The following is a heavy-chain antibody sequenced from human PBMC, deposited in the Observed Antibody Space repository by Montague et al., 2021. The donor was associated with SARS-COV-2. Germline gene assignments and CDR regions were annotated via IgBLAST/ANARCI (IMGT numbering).Heavy chain of an antibody. J-gene: IGHJ6*02. V-gene: IGHV4-59*01. Sequence: SETLSLTCTVSGGSISNYYWSWIRQPPGRGLEWIGYTYYSGSTDYSPSLKSRVTIPLDTSKNQFSLKVTSVTAADTAVYYCARGGGYYNYGLDVWGPGTTVTVSS. D-gene: IGHD3-22*01. CDR1: GGSISNYY. CDR3: ARGGGYYNYGLDV. CDR2: TYYSGST.